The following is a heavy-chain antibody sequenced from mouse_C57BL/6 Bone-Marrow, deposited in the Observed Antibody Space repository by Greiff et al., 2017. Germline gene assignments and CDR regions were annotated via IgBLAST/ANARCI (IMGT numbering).Heavy chain of an antibody. CDR3: AGDGSHSNPRAMDY. V-gene: IGHV12-3*01. Sequence: VMLVESGPGLVKPSQSLFLTCSITGFPITSGYYWICLRQSPGKPLEWMCYINHSGAIFYTPSIQSPFSITSETSKNQFFLQLNSVTTEDTAMYYCAGDGSHSNPRAMDYWGKGTSVTVSS. CDR1: GFPITSGYY. CDR2: INHSGAI. J-gene: IGHJ4*01. D-gene: IGHD2-5*01.